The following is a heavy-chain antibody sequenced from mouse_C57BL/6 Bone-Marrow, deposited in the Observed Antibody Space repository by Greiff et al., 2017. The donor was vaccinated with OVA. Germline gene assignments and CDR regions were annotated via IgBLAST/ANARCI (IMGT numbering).Heavy chain of an antibody. CDR3: TILTGRYAMDY. D-gene: IGHD4-1*01. CDR2: IDPEDGDT. CDR1: GFNIKDYY. V-gene: IGHV14-1*01. Sequence: VQLQQSGAELVRPGASVQLSCTASGFNIKDYYMHWVKQRPEQGLEWIGRIDPEDGDTEYAPKFQGKATMTADTSSNTAYLQLSSLTSEDTAVYYCTILTGRYAMDYWGQGTSVTVSS. J-gene: IGHJ4*01.